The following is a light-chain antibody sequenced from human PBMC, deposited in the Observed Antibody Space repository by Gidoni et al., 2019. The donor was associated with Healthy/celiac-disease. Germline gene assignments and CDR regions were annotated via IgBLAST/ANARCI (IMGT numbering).Light chain of an antibody. V-gene: IGLV3-19*01. CDR3: NSRDSSGNHLV. CDR1: SLRSYY. J-gene: IGLJ3*02. CDR2: GKN. Sequence: SPHSVALGQTVRITCQGDSLRSYYASWYQQKPGQAPVLVIYGKNNRPSGIPDRFSGSSSGNTASLTITGAQAEDEADYYCNSRDSSGNHLVFGGGTKLTVL.